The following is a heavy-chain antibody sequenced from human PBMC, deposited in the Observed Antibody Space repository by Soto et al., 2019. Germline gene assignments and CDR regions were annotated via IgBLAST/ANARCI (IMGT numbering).Heavy chain of an antibody. J-gene: IGHJ6*02. CDR2: ISGSGGST. V-gene: IGHV3-23*01. D-gene: IGHD3-10*01. Sequence: GGSLRLSCAASGFTFSSYAMSWVRQAPGKGLEWVSAISGSGGSTYYADSVKGRFTISRDNSKNTLYLQMNSLRAEDTAVYYCANRYGSGSRYYYYYGMDVWGQGTTVTVSS. CDR3: ANRYGSGSRYYYYYGMDV. CDR1: GFTFSSYA.